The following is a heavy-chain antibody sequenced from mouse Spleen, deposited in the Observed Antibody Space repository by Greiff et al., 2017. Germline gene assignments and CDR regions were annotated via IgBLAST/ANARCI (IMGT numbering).Heavy chain of an antibody. CDR2: IYPGDGDT. Sequence: VQLQQSGPELVKPGASVKISCKASGYAFSSSWMNWVKQRPGKGLEWIGRIYPGDGDTNYNGKFKGKATLTADKSSSTAYMQLSSLTSEDSAVYFCARGKDYTSTSPFAYWGQGTLVTVSA. D-gene: IGHD2-12*01. V-gene: IGHV1-82*01. J-gene: IGHJ3*01. CDR1: GYAFSSSW. CDR3: ARGKDYTSTSPFAY.